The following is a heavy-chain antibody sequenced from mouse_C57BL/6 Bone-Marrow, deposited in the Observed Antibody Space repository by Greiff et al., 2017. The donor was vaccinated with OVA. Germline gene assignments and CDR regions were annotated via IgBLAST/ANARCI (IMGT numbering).Heavy chain of an antibody. CDR2: ISDGGSYT. J-gene: IGHJ2*01. CDR1: GFTFSSYA. Sequence: EVQGVESGGGLVKPGGSLKLSCAASGFTFSSYAMSWVRQTPEKRLEWVATISDGGSYTYYPDNVKGRFTISRDNAKNNLYLQMSHLKSEDTAMYYCARDPGGQYYFDYWGQGTTLTVSS. V-gene: IGHV5-4*01. CDR3: ARDPGGQYYFDY.